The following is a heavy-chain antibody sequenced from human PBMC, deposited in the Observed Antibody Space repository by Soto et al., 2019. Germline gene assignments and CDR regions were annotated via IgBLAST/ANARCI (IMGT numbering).Heavy chain of an antibody. CDR3: AKVLSSPGYSYGRDAFDI. Sequence: EVQLVESGGGLVQPGRSLRLSCAASGFTFDDYTMHWVRQAPGKGLEWVSGISWNSGSIGYADSVKGRFTISRDNAKNSLYLQMNSLRAEDTALYYCAKVLSSPGYSYGRDAFDIWGQGTMVTVSS. CDR2: ISWNSGSI. V-gene: IGHV3-9*01. J-gene: IGHJ3*02. D-gene: IGHD5-18*01. CDR1: GFTFDDYT.